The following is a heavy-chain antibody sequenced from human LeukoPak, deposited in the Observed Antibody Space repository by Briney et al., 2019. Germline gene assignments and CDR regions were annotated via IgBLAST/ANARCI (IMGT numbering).Heavy chain of an antibody. J-gene: IGHJ4*02. CDR3: ARGYYDSSGYYGDY. V-gene: IGHV1-69*04. D-gene: IGHD3-22*01. Sequence: GASVKVSCKASGGTFSSYAISWVRQAPGQGLEWMGRIIPILGIANYAQKFQGRVTITADKSTSTAYMELSSLRSEDTAVYYCARGYYDSSGYYGDYWGQGTLVTVSS. CDR1: GGTFSSYA. CDR2: IIPILGIA.